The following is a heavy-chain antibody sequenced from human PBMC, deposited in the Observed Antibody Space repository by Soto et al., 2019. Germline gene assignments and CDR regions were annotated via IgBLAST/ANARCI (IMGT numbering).Heavy chain of an antibody. D-gene: IGHD2-15*01. CDR1: GFTFSSYG. Sequence: QVQLVESGGGVVQPGRSLRLSCAASGFTFSSYGMHWVRQAPGKGLAWVAVISYDGSNKYYADSVKGRFTISRDNSKNTLYLQMNSLRAEDTAVYYCAKVDGYCSGGSCYYYYYYGMDVWGQGTTVTVSS. V-gene: IGHV3-30*18. CDR2: ISYDGSNK. J-gene: IGHJ6*02. CDR3: AKVDGYCSGGSCYYYYYYGMDV.